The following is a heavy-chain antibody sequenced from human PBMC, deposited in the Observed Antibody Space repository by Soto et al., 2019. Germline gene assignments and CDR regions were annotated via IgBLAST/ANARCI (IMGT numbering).Heavy chain of an antibody. CDR3: ARDSKAYYDILTEGSWFNP. CDR2: INPNSGGT. Sequence: ASVKVSCKASGYTFTGYYMHWVRQAPGQGLEWMGWINPNSGGTNYAQKFQGRVTMTRDTSISTAYMELSRLRSDDTAVYYCARDSKAYYDILTEGSWFNPWGQGTLVTV. J-gene: IGHJ5*02. D-gene: IGHD3-9*01. CDR1: GYTFTGYY. V-gene: IGHV1-2*02.